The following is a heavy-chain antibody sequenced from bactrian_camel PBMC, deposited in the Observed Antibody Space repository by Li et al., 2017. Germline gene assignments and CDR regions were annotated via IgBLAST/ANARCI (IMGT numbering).Heavy chain of an antibody. Sequence: HVQLVESGGGSVEAGRSLRLSCKADGFTYLRNCMGWFRQAPGKERGGVAGISIHSGKTYYSDSVRGRFTISQDSAKTTLYLDVSNLEPEDTATYYCAADTNVRPRCGIDQPDHKFWGQGTQVT. J-gene: IGHJ4*01. CDR3: AADTNVRPRCGIDQPDHKF. CDR1: GFTYLRNC. V-gene: IGHV3S6*01. CDR2: ISIHSGKT.